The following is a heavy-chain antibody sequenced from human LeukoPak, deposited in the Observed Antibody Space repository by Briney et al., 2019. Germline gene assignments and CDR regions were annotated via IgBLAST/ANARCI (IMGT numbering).Heavy chain of an antibody. J-gene: IGHJ4*02. CDR2: IYWDDDK. CDR3: AHRPYYDSRWALDY. CDR1: GFSLSPSGVG. V-gene: IGHV2-5*02. Sequence: ESGPTLVNPTQTLTLPCTFSGFSLSPSGVGVGWVRQPPEKALEWLALIYWDDDKRYSPPLKSRLTITKDTSKNQVVLTMTNMDPVDTATYYCAHRPYYDSRWALDYWGQGTLVTVSS. D-gene: IGHD3-22*01.